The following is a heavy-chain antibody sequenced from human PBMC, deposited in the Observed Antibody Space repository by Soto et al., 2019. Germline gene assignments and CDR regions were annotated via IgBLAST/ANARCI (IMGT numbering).Heavy chain of an antibody. V-gene: IGHV3-30*18. CDR2: ISYDGSNK. CDR1: GFTFSSYG. CDR3: AKEWSGYSYGFFGA. D-gene: IGHD5-18*01. Sequence: HPGGSLRLSCAASGFTFSSYGMHWVRQAPGKGLEWVAVISYDGSNKYYADSVKGRFTISRDNSKNTLYLQMNSLRAEDTAVYYCAKEWSGYSYGFFGAWGQGTLVTVPS. J-gene: IGHJ5*02.